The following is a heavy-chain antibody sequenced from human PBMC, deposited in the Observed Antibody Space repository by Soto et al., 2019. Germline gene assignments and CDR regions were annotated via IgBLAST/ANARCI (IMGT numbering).Heavy chain of an antibody. J-gene: IGHJ6*02. Sequence: QVQLVQSGAVVKKPGSSVKVSCKASGGTFSSYAISWVRQAPGQGLEWMGGVIPLFGTANSAQKFQGRVTITADEATSTAYLELLSLRFADTAVYYCASTYYDFWSDYYYYYGMDVWGQGTTVTVSS. CDR2: VIPLFGTA. D-gene: IGHD3-3*01. V-gene: IGHV1-69*01. CDR3: ASTYYDFWSDYYYYYGMDV. CDR1: GGTFSSYA.